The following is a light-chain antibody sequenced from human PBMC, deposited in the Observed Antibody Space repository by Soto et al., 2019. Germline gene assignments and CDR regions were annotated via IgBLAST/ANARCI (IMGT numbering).Light chain of an antibody. CDR2: GAS. Sequence: IAMTQSPATLSVSPGERATLSCRASQSFXSNLVWYEAKPGQAPRLLIXGASTRATGVPARFIGSGSGREFTLTISSLQTEDFAVSYCHQYNNWPTWTVGQGTKVEIK. J-gene: IGKJ1*01. CDR1: QSFXSN. V-gene: IGKV3-15*01. CDR3: HQYNNWPTWT.